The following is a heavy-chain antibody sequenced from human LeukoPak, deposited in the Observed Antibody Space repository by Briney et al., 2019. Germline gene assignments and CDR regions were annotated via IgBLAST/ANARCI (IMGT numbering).Heavy chain of an antibody. D-gene: IGHD1-26*01. V-gene: IGHV4-39*07. CDR3: AREGYVVGAGRGTKDY. CDR1: GGSISSSSYY. CDR2: IYYSGST. J-gene: IGHJ4*02. Sequence: SETLSLTCTVSGGSISSSSYYWGWIRQPPGKGLEWIGSIYYSGSTYYNPSLKSRVTISVDTSKNQFSLKLSSVTAADTAVYYCAREGYVVGAGRGTKDYWGQGTLVTVSS.